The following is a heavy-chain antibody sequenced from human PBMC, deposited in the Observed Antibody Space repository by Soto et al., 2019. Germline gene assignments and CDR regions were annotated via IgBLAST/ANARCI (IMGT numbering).Heavy chain of an antibody. CDR3: ARVSLVRGFTLRPPPKEIS. D-gene: IGHD3-10*01. V-gene: IGHV4-4*02. Sequence: PSETLSLTSAVSGGSISSSNWWSWVRQPPGKGLEWIGEIYHSGSTNYNPSLKSRVTISVDKSKNLFPLKLSSVTAADTAVYYCARVSLVRGFTLRPPPKEISWGQGTLVTVSS. CDR1: GGSISSSNW. CDR2: IYHSGST. J-gene: IGHJ4*02.